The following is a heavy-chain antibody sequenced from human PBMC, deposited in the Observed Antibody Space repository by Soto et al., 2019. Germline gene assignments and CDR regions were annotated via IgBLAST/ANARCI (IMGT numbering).Heavy chain of an antibody. V-gene: IGHV4-34*01. CDR2: INHSGST. Sequence: PEKLRVTYAGYAGSFRGCYWSCIRQPPGKELDWIGEINHSGSTNYNPSLKSRVTISVDTYKKKFSLKLSSVTAADTAVYYCASSHDFWSGYLSRGPKDGMDVLCQGTTVT. J-gene: IGHJ6*02. CDR1: AGSFRGCY. CDR3: ASSHDFWSGYLSRGPKDGMDV. D-gene: IGHD3-3*01.